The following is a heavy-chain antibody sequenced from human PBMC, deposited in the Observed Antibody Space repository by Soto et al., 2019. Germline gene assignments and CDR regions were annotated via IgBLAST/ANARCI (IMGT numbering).Heavy chain of an antibody. D-gene: IGHD3-10*01. CDR3: AKEHRDGSESLFARKNYYYGMDV. CDR1: GFTFSSYA. J-gene: IGHJ6*02. V-gene: IGHV3-23*01. CDR2: ISGSGGST. Sequence: PGGSLRLSCAASGFTFSSYAMSWVRQAPGKGLEWVSAISGSGGSTYYADSVKGRFTISRDNSKNTLYLQMNSLRAEDTAVYYCAKEHRDGSESLFARKNYYYGMDVWGQGTTVTVAS.